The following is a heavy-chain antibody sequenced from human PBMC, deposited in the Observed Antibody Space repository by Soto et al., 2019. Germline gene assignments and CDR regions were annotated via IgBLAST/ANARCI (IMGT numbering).Heavy chain of an antibody. CDR2: LSGSGSST. D-gene: IGHD4-17*01. CDR3: AKDRFNGDYASYLDS. J-gene: IGHJ4*02. Sequence: EVQLLESGGGLVQPGGSLRLSCAASGFTFNNFAMDWVRQAPGKGLEWVAGLSGSGSSTYYANSVKGRFIISRDNSKNTLYLQMHSLRAEDTAIYYCAKDRFNGDYASYLDSWGQGTLVTVSS. CDR1: GFTFNNFA. V-gene: IGHV3-23*01.